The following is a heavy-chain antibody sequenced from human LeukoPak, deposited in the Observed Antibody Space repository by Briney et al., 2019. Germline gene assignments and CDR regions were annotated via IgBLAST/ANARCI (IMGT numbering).Heavy chain of an antibody. CDR3: ARVVYCSSTSCYSRYFDL. Sequence: ASVKVSCKASGYTFTGYYMHWVRQAPGQGLEWMGWINPNSGGTNYAQEFQGRVTMTRDTSISTAYMELSRLRSDDTAVYYCARVVYCSSTSCYSRYFDLWGRGTLVTVSS. CDR1: GYTFTGYY. CDR2: INPNSGGT. V-gene: IGHV1-2*02. D-gene: IGHD2-2*01. J-gene: IGHJ2*01.